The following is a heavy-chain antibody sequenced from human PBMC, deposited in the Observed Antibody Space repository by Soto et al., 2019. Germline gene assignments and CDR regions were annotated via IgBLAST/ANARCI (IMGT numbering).Heavy chain of an antibody. V-gene: IGHV3-30-3*01. CDR1: GFTLSSYA. Sequence: QGQLEESGGGVVQPGRSLRLSCAASGFTLSSYAIHWVRQAPGKGLEWVTVISKGGSNQYFADSVKGRFTISRDNSKNTLYLQMNSMRSEYTAVYYCAREVAYNSAFGIASSFDYWGQGTLVTVSS. CDR2: ISKGGSNQ. CDR3: AREVAYNSAFGIASSFDY. D-gene: IGHD6-19*01. J-gene: IGHJ4*02.